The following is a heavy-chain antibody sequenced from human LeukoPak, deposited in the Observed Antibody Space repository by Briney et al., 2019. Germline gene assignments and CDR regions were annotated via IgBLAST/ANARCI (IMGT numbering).Heavy chain of an antibody. CDR3: ARFNGYYMDA. J-gene: IGHJ6*03. Sequence: GGSLRLSCAASGFPFSTYKMNWVRHAPGKGLEWVSYISKWNTTIYYAHSVKGQFTISRGNANNSLYLQLNSLRAEDTAVYYCARFNGYYMDAWGTRNTVTVSS. V-gene: IGHV3-48*01. CDR2: ISKWNTTI. CDR1: GFPFSTYK. D-gene: IGHD3-16*02.